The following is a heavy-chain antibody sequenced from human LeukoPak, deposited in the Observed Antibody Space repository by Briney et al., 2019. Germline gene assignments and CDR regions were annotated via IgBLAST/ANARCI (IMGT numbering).Heavy chain of an antibody. CDR2: IRYDGSNK. CDR1: GFTFSSYV. V-gene: IGHV3-33*08. J-gene: IGHJ4*02. CDR3: ARKDYTSSWYFLY. D-gene: IGHD6-13*01. Sequence: GGSLRLSCAASGFTFSSYVMHWVRQAPGKGLEWVAFIRYDGSNKYYANSVKGRFTISRDNAKNSLYLQMNSLRAEDTAVYYCARKDYTSSWYFLYWGQGTLVTVSS.